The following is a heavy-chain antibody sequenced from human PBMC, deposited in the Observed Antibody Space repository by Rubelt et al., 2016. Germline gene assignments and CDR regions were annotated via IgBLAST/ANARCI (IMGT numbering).Heavy chain of an antibody. V-gene: IGHV3-7*01. CDR1: GLTFSSYW. CDR3: ARDRSHYFDY. CDR2: IKRDGSDK. Sequence: EVQLVESGGGLVQPGGSLRLSCAASGLTFSSYWMTWVRQAPGKGLEWVANIKRDGSDKYYVDSVKGRFTISRDNAKNSLYLQMNSLRAEDTAVYYCARDRSHYFDYWGQGTLVTVSS. J-gene: IGHJ4*02.